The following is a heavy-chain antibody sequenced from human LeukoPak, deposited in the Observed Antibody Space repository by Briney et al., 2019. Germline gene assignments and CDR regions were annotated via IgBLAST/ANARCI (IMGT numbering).Heavy chain of an antibody. CDR1: GFTFSSYW. J-gene: IGHJ4*02. V-gene: IGHV3-74*01. CDR3: ARGMELNWNGRDLDY. D-gene: IGHD1-1*01. Sequence: GGSLRLSCAASGFTFSSYWMHWVRQAPGKGLVWVSRINTYGSSTNYADSVKGRFTISRDNAKNTLYLQMNSLRAEDTAVYYCARGMELNWNGRDLDYWGQGTLVTVSS. CDR2: INTYGSST.